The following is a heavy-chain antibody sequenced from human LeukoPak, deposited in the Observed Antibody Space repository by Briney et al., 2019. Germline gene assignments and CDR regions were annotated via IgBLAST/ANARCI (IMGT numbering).Heavy chain of an antibody. CDR3: AKDGGLLWFGELPRTFYYMDV. Sequence: GGSLRLSCAASGFTFSSYAMSWVRQAPGKGLEWVSAISGSGGSTYYADSVKGRFTISKDNSKNTLYLQMNSLRAEDTAVYYCAKDGGLLWFGELPRTFYYMDVWGKGTTVTVSS. J-gene: IGHJ6*03. V-gene: IGHV3-23*01. CDR2: ISGSGGST. D-gene: IGHD3-10*01. CDR1: GFTFSSYA.